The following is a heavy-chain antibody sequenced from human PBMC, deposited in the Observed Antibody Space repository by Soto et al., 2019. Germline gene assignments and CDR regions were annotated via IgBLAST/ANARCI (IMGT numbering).Heavy chain of an antibody. Sequence: SETLSLTCTVSGGSISSYYWSWIRQPPGKGLEWIGYIYYSGSTNYNPSLKSRVTISVDTSKNQFSLKLSSVTAADTAVYYCARGEEYYDILTGYENWFDPWGQGTLVTVSS. J-gene: IGHJ5*02. CDR1: GGSISSYY. CDR2: IYYSGST. D-gene: IGHD3-9*01. V-gene: IGHV4-59*01. CDR3: ARGEEYYDILTGYENWFDP.